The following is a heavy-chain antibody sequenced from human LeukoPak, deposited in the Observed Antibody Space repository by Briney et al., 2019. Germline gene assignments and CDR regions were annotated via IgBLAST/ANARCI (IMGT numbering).Heavy chain of an antibody. V-gene: IGHV3-30*02. CDR2: IRYDGNNK. D-gene: IGHD2-2*02. CDR3: AFPPNGVPVAIPPVDS. CDR1: GFTFSSYG. Sequence: GGSLRLSCAASGFTFSSYGMHWVRQAPGKGLEWVAFIRYDGNNKYYADSVKGRFIISTDNSKDTLYLQMSSLRPEDTAVYYCAFPPNGVPVAIPPVDSWGQGTLVTVSS. J-gene: IGHJ4*02.